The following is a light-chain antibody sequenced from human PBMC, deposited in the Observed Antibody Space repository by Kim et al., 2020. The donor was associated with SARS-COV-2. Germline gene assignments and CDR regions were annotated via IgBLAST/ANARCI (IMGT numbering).Light chain of an antibody. CDR3: QQYNRWPPYI. CDR2: GAS. Sequence: VSPGERVLLSCRASQSVGSNLAWYQQRPGQPPRLLMSGASTRATGVPARFSGSGSGTEFTLTISSLQSEDIAVYYCQQYNRWPPYIFGQGTKLEIK. CDR1: QSVGSN. V-gene: IGKV3-15*01. J-gene: IGKJ2*01.